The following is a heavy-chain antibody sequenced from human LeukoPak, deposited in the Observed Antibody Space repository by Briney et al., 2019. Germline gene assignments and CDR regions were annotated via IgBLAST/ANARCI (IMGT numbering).Heavy chain of an antibody. V-gene: IGHV1-69-2*01. CDR3: ATVLGATHFDY. CDR1: GYTFTDYY. Sequence: ASVKISCKVSGYTFTDYYMHWAQQAPGKGLEWMGLVDPEDGETIYAEKFQGRVTITADTSTDTAYMELSSLRSEDTAVYYCATVLGATHFDYWGQGTLVTVSS. D-gene: IGHD1-26*01. J-gene: IGHJ4*02. CDR2: VDPEDGET.